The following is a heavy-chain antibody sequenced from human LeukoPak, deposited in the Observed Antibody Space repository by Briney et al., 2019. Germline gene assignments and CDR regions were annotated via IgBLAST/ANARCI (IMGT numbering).Heavy chain of an antibody. J-gene: IGHJ4*02. CDR1: GFSFGDST. V-gene: IGHV3-49*04. CDR2: IRSEVRGGTT. CDR3: SRGLTGSQYYFDF. Sequence: GGSLRLSCITSGFSFGDSTLNWVRQPPGKGLEWVGLIRSEVRGGTTDYAASMKGRFTISRDDSKSIAYLQMNSLITEDTAVYFCSRGLTGSQYYFDFWGQGTLVTVSS. D-gene: IGHD1-20*01.